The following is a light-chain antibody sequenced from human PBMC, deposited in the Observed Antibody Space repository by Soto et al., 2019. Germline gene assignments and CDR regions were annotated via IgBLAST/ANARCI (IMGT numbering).Light chain of an antibody. V-gene: IGKV3-11*01. CDR3: QQRRNWPLYT. CDR1: QSVSSY. CDR2: DAS. J-gene: IGKJ2*01. Sequence: EIVLTQSPATLSLSPGERATLSCRASQSVSSYLAWYQQKPGQAPRLLIYDASNRATGIPARFSGSGSGTDFTLTISSLEPADFAVYYCQQRRNWPLYTFGQGTNLEIK.